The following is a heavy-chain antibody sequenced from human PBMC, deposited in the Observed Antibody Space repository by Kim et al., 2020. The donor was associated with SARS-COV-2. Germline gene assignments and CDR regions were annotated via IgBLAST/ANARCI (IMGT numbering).Heavy chain of an antibody. CDR1: GFTFSGCA. J-gene: IGHJ6*01. D-gene: IGHD2-8*01. CDR2: ITSKACSS. CDR3: SSAPATRPRGDKAFFDV. Sequence: GGSLRLSCAASGFTFSGCAMHWVRQAPGKGLEWVARITSKACSSTYSYAASVRVTISIANAETALSPQMNIISPEGAAMAVYSSAPATRPRGDKAFFDV. V-gene: IGHV3-30*04.